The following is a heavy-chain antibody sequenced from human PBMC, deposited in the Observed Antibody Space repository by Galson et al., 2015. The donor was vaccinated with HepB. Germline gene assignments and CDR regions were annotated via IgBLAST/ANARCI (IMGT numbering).Heavy chain of an antibody. CDR2: INVDNGNT. Sequence: SVKVSCKASGYGFTSYALHWVRQAPGQRPEWMGWINVDNGNTRYSQNFQGRVTITRDTSATTVYMELSSLRSEDTAVYYCARAHNFWIFDYWGQGTQVTVSS. D-gene: IGHD3-3*01. V-gene: IGHV1-3*01. J-gene: IGHJ4*02. CDR3: ARAHNFWIFDY. CDR1: GYGFTSYA.